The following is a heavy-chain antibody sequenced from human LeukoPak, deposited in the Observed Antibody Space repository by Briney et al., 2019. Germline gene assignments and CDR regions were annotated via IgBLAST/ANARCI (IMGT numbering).Heavy chain of an antibody. Sequence: SETLSLTCTVSGGSISSSSYYWGWIRQPPGKGLEWIGSIYYSGSTYYNPSLKSRVTISVDTSKNQFSLKLSSVTAADTAVYYCARCLSGYGDCWGQGTLVTVSS. CDR3: ARCLSGYGDC. J-gene: IGHJ4*02. V-gene: IGHV4-39*01. CDR2: IYYSGST. D-gene: IGHD3-22*01. CDR1: GGSISSSSYY.